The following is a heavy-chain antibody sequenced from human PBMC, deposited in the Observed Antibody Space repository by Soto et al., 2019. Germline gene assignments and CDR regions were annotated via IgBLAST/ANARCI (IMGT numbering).Heavy chain of an antibody. D-gene: IGHD6-19*01. V-gene: IGHV6-1*01. CDR1: GDSVSSNTAA. CDR3: ARGVAGSGFDR. CDR2: TYYRSNWRH. J-gene: IGHJ4*02. Sequence: SPTLSLTCAISGDSVSSNTAAWNWIRSSPSRGLEWLGRTYYRSNWRHDYAVSVKSRITVNPDTSKNHFSLQLNSVTPDDTAVYYGARGVAGSGFDRWGQGTLVTVSS.